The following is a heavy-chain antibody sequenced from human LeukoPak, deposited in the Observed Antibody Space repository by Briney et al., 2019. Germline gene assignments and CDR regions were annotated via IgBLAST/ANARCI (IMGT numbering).Heavy chain of an antibody. CDR1: GGSISSYY. J-gene: IGHJ4*02. CDR2: IYYSGGT. V-gene: IGHV4-59*01. D-gene: IGHD1-26*01. Sequence: SETLSLTCTVSGGSISSYYWSWIRQPPGKGLEWIGYIYYSGGTNYNPSLKSRVTISVDTSKNQFSLKLSSVTAADTAVYYCARGKGGSYYLFDYWGQGTLVTVSS. CDR3: ARGKGGSYYLFDY.